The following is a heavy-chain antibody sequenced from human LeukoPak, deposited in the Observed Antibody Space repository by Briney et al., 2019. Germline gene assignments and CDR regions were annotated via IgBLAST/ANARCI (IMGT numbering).Heavy chain of an antibody. CDR1: GGTFSSYA. D-gene: IGHD2-2*01. J-gene: IGHJ4*02. V-gene: IGHV1-69*06. CDR3: ARDSGLYYCSSTSCFDY. Sequence: SVKVSCKASGGTFSSYAISWVRQAPGQGLEWMGGIIPIFGTANYAQKFQGRVTITADKSTSTAYMELSSLRSEDTAVYNCARDSGLYYCSSTSCFDYWGQGTLVTVSS. CDR2: IIPIFGTA.